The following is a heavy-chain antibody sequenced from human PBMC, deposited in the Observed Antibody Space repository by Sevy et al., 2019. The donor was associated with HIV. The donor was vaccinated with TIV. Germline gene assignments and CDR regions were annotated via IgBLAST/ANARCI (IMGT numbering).Heavy chain of an antibody. D-gene: IGHD2-21*02. Sequence: GGSLRLSCSASGFTFISYALLWVRQAPGKGLEWVSLISYDGRNKYYSDSVKGRFAISRDESKTTLFLQMESLRTEDTAIYYCARVGVSYCTDDCYHCFDYWGRGTLVTVSS. J-gene: IGHJ4*02. CDR2: ISYDGRNK. CDR1: GFTFISYA. CDR3: ARVGVSYCTDDCYHCFDY. V-gene: IGHV3-30*09.